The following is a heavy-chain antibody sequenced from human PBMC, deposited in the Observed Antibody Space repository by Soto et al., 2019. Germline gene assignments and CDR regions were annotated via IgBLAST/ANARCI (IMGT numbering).Heavy chain of an antibody. CDR3: VRDLEIPRLYGMDV. V-gene: IGHV4-31*03. J-gene: IGHJ6*02. CDR2: IYYSGST. D-gene: IGHD2-21*01. CDR1: GGSISSGGYY. Sequence: PSETLSLTCTVSGGSISSGGYYWSWIRQHPGKGLEWIGYIYYSGSTYYNPSLKSRVTISVDTSKNQFSLKLSSVTAADTAVYYCVRDLEIPRLYGMDVWGQGTTVTVSS.